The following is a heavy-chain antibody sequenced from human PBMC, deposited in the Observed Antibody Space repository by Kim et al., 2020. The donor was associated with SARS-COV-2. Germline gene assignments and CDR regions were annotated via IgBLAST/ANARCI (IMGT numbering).Heavy chain of an antibody. CDR1: GYTFTSYG. V-gene: IGHV1-18*01. J-gene: IGHJ5*02. D-gene: IGHD3-3*01. Sequence: ASVKVSCKASGYTFTSYGISWVRQAPGQGLEWMGWISAYNGNTNYAQKLQGRVTMTTDTSTSTAYMELRSLRSDDTAVYYCARDFRRFLDKIGWFDPWGQGTLVTVSS. CDR3: ARDFRRFLDKIGWFDP. CDR2: ISAYNGNT.